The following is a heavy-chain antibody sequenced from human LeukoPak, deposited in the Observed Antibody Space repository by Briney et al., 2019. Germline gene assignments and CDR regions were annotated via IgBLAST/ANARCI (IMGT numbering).Heavy chain of an antibody. D-gene: IGHD5-12*01. J-gene: IGHJ4*02. Sequence: ASVKVSCKASGYTFTGYYMHWVRQAPGQGLEWMGWINPNSGGTNYAQKFQGRVTMTRDTSISTAYMELSRLRSDDTAVYYCVRVGWRRLGNFVDYWGQGTLVTVSS. V-gene: IGHV1-2*02. CDR2: INPNSGGT. CDR3: VRVGWRRLGNFVDY. CDR1: GYTFTGYY.